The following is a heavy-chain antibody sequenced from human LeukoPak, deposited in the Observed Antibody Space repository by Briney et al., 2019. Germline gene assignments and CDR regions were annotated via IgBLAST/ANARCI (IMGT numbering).Heavy chain of an antibody. J-gene: IGHJ4*02. CDR1: GYSISSDYY. Sequence: PSETLSLTCTVSGYSISSDYYWGWIRQPPGKGLEWIGSMLHSGSTYYNPSLKSRVTMSVDTSKNQFSLKLSSVTAADTAVYYCARVRYNWNRDFDYWGQGTLVTVSS. D-gene: IGHD1-20*01. CDR2: MLHSGST. CDR3: ARVRYNWNRDFDY. V-gene: IGHV4-38-2*02.